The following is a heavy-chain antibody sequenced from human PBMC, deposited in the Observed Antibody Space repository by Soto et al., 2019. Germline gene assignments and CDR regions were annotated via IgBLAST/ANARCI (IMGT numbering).Heavy chain of an antibody. CDR3: ARDGQWLPRDGLRSSYYFDY. CDR2: IWYDGGNK. V-gene: IGHV3-33*01. D-gene: IGHD6-19*01. J-gene: IGHJ4*02. Sequence: QVQLVESGGGVVQPGRSLRLSCAASGFNFSSYVMHWVRQAPGKGLEWVAVIWYDGGNKYYADSVKGRFTISRDNSKNTLYLKMNRLRAEDTAVYYCARDGQWLPRDGLRSSYYFDYWGQGTLVTVSS. CDR1: GFNFSSYV.